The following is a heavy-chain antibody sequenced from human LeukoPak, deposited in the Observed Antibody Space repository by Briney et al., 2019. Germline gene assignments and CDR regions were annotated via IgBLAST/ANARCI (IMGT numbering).Heavy chain of an antibody. CDR1: GYTFTGFY. V-gene: IGHV1-2*02. Sequence: ASVKVSCKASGYTFTGFYMHWVRRAPGQGREWMGWFNPDNGGTNFAQKFQGRVTMTRDTSIRTAYMELSRLRSDDTAVYYCARGGDYYYYYGMDVWGQGTTVTVSS. J-gene: IGHJ6*02. CDR3: ARGGDYYYYYGMDV. CDR2: FNPDNGGT.